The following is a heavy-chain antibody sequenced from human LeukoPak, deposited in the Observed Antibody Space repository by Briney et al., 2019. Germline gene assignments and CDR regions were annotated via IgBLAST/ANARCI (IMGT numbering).Heavy chain of an antibody. Sequence: SGGSLRLSCAASGFTFNMYAMHWVRQAPGKGLEWVAFIRYDASGTYYADSVKDRLTISRDNSKNRLYLQMSSLRPEDTAVYYCARFDYLSGYYPLDHWGHGTLVTVSS. J-gene: IGHJ4*01. CDR3: ARFDYLSGYYPLDH. CDR2: IRYDASGT. D-gene: IGHD3-9*01. V-gene: IGHV3-30*02. CDR1: GFTFNMYA.